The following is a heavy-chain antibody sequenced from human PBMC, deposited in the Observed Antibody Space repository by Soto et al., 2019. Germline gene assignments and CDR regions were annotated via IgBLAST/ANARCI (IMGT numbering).Heavy chain of an antibody. D-gene: IGHD3-3*01. CDR2: IWYDGSNK. V-gene: IGHV3-33*01. Sequence: GGSLRLSCGAAGFTFSSYGMQWVRQAPGKGLEWVAVIWYDGSNKYYADSVKGRFTISRDNSKNTLYLQMNSLRAEDTAVYYCARDFAPLELRFLPPAVWGQGTTVTVSS. J-gene: IGHJ6*02. CDR3: ARDFAPLELRFLPPAV. CDR1: GFTFSSYG.